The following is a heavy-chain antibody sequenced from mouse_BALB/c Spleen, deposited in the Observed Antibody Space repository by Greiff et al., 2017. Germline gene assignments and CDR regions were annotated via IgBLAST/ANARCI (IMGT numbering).Heavy chain of an antibody. Sequence: EVKLMESGPELGKPGASVKISCKASGYSFTGYNMYWVKQSHRKSLEWIGYIDPYNGGTSYNQKSKGKATLTVDKSSSTAYMHLNSLTSEDSAIYYCARSRYADYYAMDYWGQGTSVTVSS. V-gene: IGHV1S135*01. CDR3: ARSRYADYYAMDY. D-gene: IGHD2-14*01. CDR1: GYSFTGYN. J-gene: IGHJ4*01. CDR2: IDPYNGGT.